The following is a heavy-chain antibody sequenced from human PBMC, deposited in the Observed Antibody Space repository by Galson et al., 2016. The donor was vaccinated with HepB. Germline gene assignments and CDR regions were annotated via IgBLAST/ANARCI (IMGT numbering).Heavy chain of an antibody. Sequence: SVKVSCKASGYTFTSYYLHWVRQAPGQGLEWMGIINSSGGNTRYAQKFQGRVTMTRDTSTSTVYMELSSLRSEDTAVYYCARDQSRFKTYSDFWSGEVDPSPGYYFDYWGQGTLVTVSS. CDR3: ARDQSRFKTYSDFWSGEVDPSPGYYFDY. CDR2: INSSGGNT. J-gene: IGHJ4*02. CDR1: GYTFTSYY. V-gene: IGHV1-46*01. D-gene: IGHD3-3*01.